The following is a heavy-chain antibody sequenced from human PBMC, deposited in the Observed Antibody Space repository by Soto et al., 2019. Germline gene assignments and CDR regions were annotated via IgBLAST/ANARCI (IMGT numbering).Heavy chain of an antibody. J-gene: IGHJ5*02. D-gene: IGHD1-26*01. Sequence: QVQLQESGPGLVKASETLSLSCTVSGHSISADYWSWIRQPAGKRLEWIGRVDASGNTNYNTSLKSRVTMSVDTSKNQFFLKVRSVTAADTAMYFCARDVGGSGVPHWFDPWGKGALVTVSS. V-gene: IGHV4-4*07. CDR2: VDASGNT. CDR1: GHSISADY. CDR3: ARDVGGSGVPHWFDP.